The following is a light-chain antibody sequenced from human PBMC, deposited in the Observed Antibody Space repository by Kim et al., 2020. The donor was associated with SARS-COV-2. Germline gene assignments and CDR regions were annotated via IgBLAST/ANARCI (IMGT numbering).Light chain of an antibody. V-gene: IGKV3-20*01. Sequence: PGERATLSCRASQTVNNYLAWYQQKPGQAPRLLIYGASSRATGIPGRFSGSGSGTDFTLTISRLEPEDFAVFYCQQYAGSPLSATFGGGTKVDIK. CDR3: QQYAGSPLSAT. J-gene: IGKJ4*01. CDR1: QTVNNY. CDR2: GAS.